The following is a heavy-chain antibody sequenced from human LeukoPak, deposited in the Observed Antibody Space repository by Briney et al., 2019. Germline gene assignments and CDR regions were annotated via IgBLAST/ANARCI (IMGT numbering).Heavy chain of an antibody. Sequence: SETLSLTCAVYGGSFSGYYWSWIRQPPGKGLEYIGESNHSGSTNYNPSLKSRVTISVDTSKNQFSLKLSSVTAADTAVYYCARHGDYAAYYYYYMDVWGKGTTVTISS. CDR2: SNHSGST. CDR3: ARHGDYAAYYYYYMDV. J-gene: IGHJ6*03. CDR1: GGSFSGYY. V-gene: IGHV4-34*01. D-gene: IGHD4-17*01.